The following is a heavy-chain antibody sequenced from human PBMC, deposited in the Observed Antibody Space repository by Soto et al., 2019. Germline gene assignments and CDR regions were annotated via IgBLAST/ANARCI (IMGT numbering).Heavy chain of an antibody. J-gene: IGHJ4*02. V-gene: IGHV4-34*01. D-gene: IGHD3-10*01. CDR3: ASLEGVYYGSGTY. Sequence: PSETLSLTCAVYGGSFSGYYWSWIRQPPGKGLEWIGEINHSGSTNYNPSLKSRVTISVDKSKNQFSLKLSSVTAADTAVYYCASLEGVYYGSGTYWGQGTLVTVSS. CDR2: INHSGST. CDR1: GGSFSGYY.